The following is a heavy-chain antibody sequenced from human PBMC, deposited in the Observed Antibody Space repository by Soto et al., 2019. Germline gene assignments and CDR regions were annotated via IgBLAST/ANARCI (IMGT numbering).Heavy chain of an antibody. CDR2: IYYSGST. Sequence: SETLSLTCTVSGGSITTNDYYWDWIRQSPGKGLEWIGSIYYSGSTYYNPSLKSRVTISVDTSKNQFSLKLSSVTAADTAVYYCARHPLGPAAPLWGQGTSVTVSS. CDR3: ARHPLGPAAPL. V-gene: IGHV4-39*01. CDR1: GGSITTNDYY. J-gene: IGHJ6*02. D-gene: IGHD2-2*01.